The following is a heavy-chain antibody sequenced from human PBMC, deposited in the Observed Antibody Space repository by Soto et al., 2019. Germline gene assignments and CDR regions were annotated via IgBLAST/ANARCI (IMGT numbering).Heavy chain of an antibody. CDR1: GASLSGVY. Sequence: QVQLQQWGAGLLKPSETLFLTCGVSGASLSGVYWTWIRQTPGRGLEWIGEINHSGSAYYNPAFGDRVTFAVDMSEKQFSLSLASVTAADTGRYYCARAVKGIIENTGWPKPYYYGLDVWAQGTAVIVSS. CDR2: INHSGSA. D-gene: IGHD6-19*01. J-gene: IGHJ6*02. V-gene: IGHV4-34*01. CDR3: ARAVKGIIENTGWPKPYYYGLDV.